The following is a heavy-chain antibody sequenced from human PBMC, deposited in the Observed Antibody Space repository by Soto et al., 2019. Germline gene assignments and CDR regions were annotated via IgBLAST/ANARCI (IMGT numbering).Heavy chain of an antibody. Sequence: ASVKVSCKASGYTFTSYYMHWVRQAPGQGLEWMGIINPSGGSTSYAQKFQGRVTMTRNTSTSTVYMELGSLRSEDTAVYYCVRVILGSSYDINWLGPWGQGTQVTVSS. V-gene: IGHV1-46*01. CDR2: INPSGGST. CDR1: GYTFTSYY. CDR3: VRVILGSSYDINWLGP. D-gene: IGHD6-6*01. J-gene: IGHJ5*02.